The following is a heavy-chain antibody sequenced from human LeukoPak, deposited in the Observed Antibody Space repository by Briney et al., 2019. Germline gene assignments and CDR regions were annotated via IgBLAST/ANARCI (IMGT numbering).Heavy chain of an antibody. V-gene: IGHV5-51*01. CDR2: VDPRDSDT. Sequence: PGESLNISWRGSGYSFTTYWIGWGRQMPGKGLECMGIVDPRDSDTRYPPSFQGQATMSADKSINTAYLEWSSRRASDTAMYYCARRQGCSSSSCPPDYWGQGTLVTVSP. CDR1: GYSFTTYW. J-gene: IGHJ4*02. D-gene: IGHD2-2*01. CDR3: ARRQGCSSSSCPPDY.